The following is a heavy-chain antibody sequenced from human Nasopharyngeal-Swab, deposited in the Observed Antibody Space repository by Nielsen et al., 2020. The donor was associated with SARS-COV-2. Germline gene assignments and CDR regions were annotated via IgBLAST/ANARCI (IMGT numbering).Heavy chain of an antibody. V-gene: IGHV1-69*01. J-gene: IGHJ4*02. CDR3: ANILTGYYGSVGFDY. D-gene: IGHD3-9*01. CDR2: IIPIFGTA. Sequence: WVRQAPGQGLEWMGGIIPIFGTANYAQKFQGRVTITADESTSTAYMELSSLGSEDTAVYYCANILTGYYGSVGFDYWGQGTLVTVSS.